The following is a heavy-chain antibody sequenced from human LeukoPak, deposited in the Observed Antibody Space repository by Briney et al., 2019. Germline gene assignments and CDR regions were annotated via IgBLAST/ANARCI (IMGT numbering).Heavy chain of an antibody. D-gene: IGHD3-3*01. CDR1: EFTFSTYW. CDR2: INPDGSTA. CDR3: ARDYDFWSGSTSSDY. J-gene: IGHJ4*02. V-gene: IGHV3-74*01. Sequence: GGSLRLSCAASEFTFSTYWMHWVRQAPGKGLVWVSRINPDGSTASYAGSVEGRFTISRDNAKNTLYLQMNSLRAEDTAVYYCARDYDFWSGSTSSDYWGQGTLVTVSS.